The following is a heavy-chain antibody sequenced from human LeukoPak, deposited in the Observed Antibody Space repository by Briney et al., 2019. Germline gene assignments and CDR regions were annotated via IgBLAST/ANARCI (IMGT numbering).Heavy chain of an antibody. CDR3: ARETSQKGAHYMDV. J-gene: IGHJ6*03. D-gene: IGHD3-16*01. Sequence: SETLSFNCTVSGGSISSYYWGWLRQPPGQGLVWIGYIYYSGSTNYNPSLKSRVTISVDTSKNQFSLKLSSVTAADTAVYYCARETSQKGAHYMDVWGRGTTVTISS. CDR2: IYYSGST. CDR1: GGSISSYY. V-gene: IGHV4-59*01.